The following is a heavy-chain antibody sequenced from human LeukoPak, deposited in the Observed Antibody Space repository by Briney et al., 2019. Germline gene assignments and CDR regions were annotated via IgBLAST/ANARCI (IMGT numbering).Heavy chain of an antibody. V-gene: IGHV4-34*01. CDR3: VRGDDDCSRTSCRNWFDP. CDR1: GGSLSGYY. J-gene: IGHJ5*02. CDR2: INHRGST. Sequence: PSETLSLTCAVYGGSLSGYYWNWIRQPPGKGLEWIREINHRGSTNYNSSFRSRVTISVGTSRNQFSLKLTSVTAADTAVYYCVRGDDDCSRTSCRNWFDPWGQGTLVTVSS. D-gene: IGHD2-2*01.